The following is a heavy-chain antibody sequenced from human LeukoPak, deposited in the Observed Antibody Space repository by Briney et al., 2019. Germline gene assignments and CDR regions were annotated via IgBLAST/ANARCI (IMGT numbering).Heavy chain of an antibody. V-gene: IGHV4-30-4*01. D-gene: IGHD5-12*01. CDR2: IYYSGCT. Sequence: SQTLSLTCTVSDGSISSGDYYWSWIRQPPGKGLEWIGYIYYSGCTYYNPSLKSRVTISVDTSKNQFSLKLSSVTAADTAVYYCARDGSGYDYMAFDIWGQGTMVTVSS. J-gene: IGHJ3*02. CDR1: DGSISSGDYY. CDR3: ARDGSGYDYMAFDI.